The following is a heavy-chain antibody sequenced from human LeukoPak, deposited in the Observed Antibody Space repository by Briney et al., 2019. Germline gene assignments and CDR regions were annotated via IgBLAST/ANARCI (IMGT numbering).Heavy chain of an antibody. Sequence: GGSLRLPCGPSGFTFSNAWMSWVRQAPAKGLEGVGRIKSQNVGGPIDYGAPVKGRFTISRDASKNTLYVQMNSLKIEDTAVYYCITTTFYYGGKGYWGQGTLVTVSS. CDR1: GFTFSNAW. CDR2: IKSQNVGGPI. J-gene: IGHJ4*02. V-gene: IGHV3-15*01. D-gene: IGHD2/OR15-2a*01. CDR3: ITTTFYYGGKGY.